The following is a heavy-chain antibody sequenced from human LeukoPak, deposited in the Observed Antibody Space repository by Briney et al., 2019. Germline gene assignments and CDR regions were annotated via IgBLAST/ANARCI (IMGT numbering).Heavy chain of an antibody. D-gene: IGHD3-3*01. J-gene: IGHJ1*01. Sequence: SETLSLTXTVSGGSISSYYWSWIRQPPGKGLEWIGYIYYSGSTNYNPSLKSRVTISVDTSKNQFSLKLSSVTAADTAVYYCASSLWDFWSGYSFQHWGQGTLVTVSS. V-gene: IGHV4-59*08. CDR2: IYYSGST. CDR3: ASSLWDFWSGYSFQH. CDR1: GGSISSYY.